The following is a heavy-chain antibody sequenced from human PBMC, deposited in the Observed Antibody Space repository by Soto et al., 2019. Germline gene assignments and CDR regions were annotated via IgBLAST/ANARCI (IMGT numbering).Heavy chain of an antibody. Sequence: LSCAASGFTFSTYWTHWVRQAPGKGLVWVARVNTDGSTSDYAASVKGRFTMSRDNAKNTLFLQMNVLRVEDTAVYYCVRGACTKTSCYILDYWGPGIQVTGSS. CDR2: VNTDGSTS. V-gene: IGHV3-74*01. CDR1: GFTFSTYW. J-gene: IGHJ4*02. D-gene: IGHD2-2*02. CDR3: VRGACTKTSCYILDY.